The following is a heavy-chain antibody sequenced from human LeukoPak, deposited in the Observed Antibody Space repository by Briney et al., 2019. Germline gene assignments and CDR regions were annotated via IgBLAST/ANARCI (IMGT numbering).Heavy chain of an antibody. Sequence: GGSLRLSCAASGFTFSSYAMHWVRQAPGKGLEYVSAISSNGGSTYYANSVKGRFTISRDNSKNTLYLQMGSLRAEDMAVYYCARGGFRAANGVGYWGQGTLVTVSS. CDR3: ARGGFRAANGVGY. J-gene: IGHJ4*02. CDR2: ISSNGGST. D-gene: IGHD2-15*01. CDR1: GFTFSSYA. V-gene: IGHV3-64*01.